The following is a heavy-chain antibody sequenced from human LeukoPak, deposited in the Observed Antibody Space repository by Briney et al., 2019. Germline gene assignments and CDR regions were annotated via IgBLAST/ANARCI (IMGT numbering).Heavy chain of an antibody. CDR1: GVSISSYY. D-gene: IGHD2-15*01. Sequence: SETLSLTCSVSGVSISSYYWSWIRQPPGKGLEWIGYIYYSGSTNYNPSLKSRVTISVDTSKNQFSLKLSSVTAADTAVYYCASYICSGGSCYSAYWGQGTLVTVSS. V-gene: IGHV4-59*08. CDR3: ASYICSGGSCYSAY. CDR2: IYYSGST. J-gene: IGHJ4*02.